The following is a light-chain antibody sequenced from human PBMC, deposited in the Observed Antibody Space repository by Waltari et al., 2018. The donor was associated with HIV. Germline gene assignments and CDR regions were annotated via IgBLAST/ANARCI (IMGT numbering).Light chain of an antibody. V-gene: IGLV3-21*04. J-gene: IGLJ3*02. Sequence: SYVLTQPPSVSVAPGAAATISCGAWNIGGKSVHWYKQQPGQAPCLVTRYNSDRPSGIPDRISGSNSGHTATLTITSVEAGDEATYYCQVWDSSNEHVVFGGGTELTVL. CDR3: QVWDSSNEHVV. CDR1: NIGGKS. CDR2: YNS.